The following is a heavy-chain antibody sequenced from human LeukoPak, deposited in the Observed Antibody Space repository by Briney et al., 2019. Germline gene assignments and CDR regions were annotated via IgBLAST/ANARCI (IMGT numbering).Heavy chain of an antibody. CDR2: ISGNGGST. CDR3: AKGGLGCSSTSCFDY. CDR1: GFTFSSSA. Sequence: PGGSLRLSCAASGFTFSSSAMSWVRQAPGKGLEWVSAISGNGGSTYYADSVKGRFTISRDNSKNTLYLQMNSLRAEDTAVYYCAKGGLGCSSTSCFDYWGQGTLVTVSS. J-gene: IGHJ4*02. V-gene: IGHV3-23*01. D-gene: IGHD2-2*01.